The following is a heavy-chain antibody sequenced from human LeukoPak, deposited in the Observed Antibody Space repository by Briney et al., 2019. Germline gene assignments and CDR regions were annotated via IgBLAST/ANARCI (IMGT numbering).Heavy chain of an antibody. CDR3: ARDRAPTGLYYYGMDV. D-gene: IGHD1-1*01. CDR1: GFTFSSYS. J-gene: IGHJ6*02. Sequence: GGSLRLSCAVSGFTFSSYSMNWVRQAPGKGLEWVSSISSSSSYIYYADSVKGRFTISRDNAKNSLYLQMNSLRAEDTAVYYCARDRAPTGLYYYGMDVWGQGTTVTVSS. V-gene: IGHV3-21*01. CDR2: ISSSSSYI.